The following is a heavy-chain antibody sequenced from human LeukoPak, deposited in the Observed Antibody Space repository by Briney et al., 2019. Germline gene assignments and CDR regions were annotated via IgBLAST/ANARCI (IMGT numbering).Heavy chain of an antibody. J-gene: IGHJ4*02. D-gene: IGHD6-13*01. CDR3: AKLLESSSWYRGGQDFDY. Sequence: GGSLRLSSAASGFTFSSYGMHWVRQAPGKGLEGVAFIRYDGSNKYYADSVKGRFTISRDNSKNTLYLQMNSLRAEDTAVYYCAKLLESSSWYRGGQDFDYWGQGTLVTVSS. V-gene: IGHV3-30*02. CDR1: GFTFSSYG. CDR2: IRYDGSNK.